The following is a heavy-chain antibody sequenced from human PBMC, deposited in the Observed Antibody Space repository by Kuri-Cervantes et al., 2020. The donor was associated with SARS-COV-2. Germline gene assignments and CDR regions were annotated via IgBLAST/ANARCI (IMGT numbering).Heavy chain of an antibody. J-gene: IGHJ4*02. CDR3: AILPEDCSSTSCYYFDY. D-gene: IGHD2-2*01. V-gene: IGHV3-30*01. CDR1: GFTFSSYA. CDR2: ISYDGSNK. Sequence: GGSLRLSCAASGFTFSSYAMHWVRQAPGKGLEWVAVISYDGSNKYYADSVKGRFTISRDNSKNTLYLQMNSLRSEDTAVYYCAILPEDCSSTSCYYFDYWGQGTLVTVSS.